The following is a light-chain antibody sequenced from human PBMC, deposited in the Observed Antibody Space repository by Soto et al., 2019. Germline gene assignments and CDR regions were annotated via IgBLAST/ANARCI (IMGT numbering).Light chain of an antibody. CDR1: SNDVGGYNY. J-gene: IGLJ3*02. CDR2: DDS. Sequence: QSALTQPASVSGSPGQSIAISCTGTSNDVGGYNYVSWYQQKPGKAPKLLIYDDSTRPSGVSSRFSGSKSGNTASLTISGLQTEDEADYYCTSYTSISTVVFGGGTKVTVL. V-gene: IGLV2-14*03. CDR3: TSYTSISTVV.